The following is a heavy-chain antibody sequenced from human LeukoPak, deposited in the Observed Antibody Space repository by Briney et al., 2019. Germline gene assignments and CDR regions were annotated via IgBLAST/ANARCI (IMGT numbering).Heavy chain of an antibody. CDR3: ARGVVAIGYFDL. CDR2: IYYSGST. D-gene: IGHD5-12*01. CDR1: GGSISNYY. V-gene: IGHV4-59*12. J-gene: IGHJ2*01. Sequence: SETLSLTCTVSGGSISNYYWSWIRQPPGKGLEWVGYIYYSGSTNYNPSLKSRVTISVDRSKNQFSLKLSSVTAADTAVYYCARGVVAIGYFDLWGCGTLVTVSS.